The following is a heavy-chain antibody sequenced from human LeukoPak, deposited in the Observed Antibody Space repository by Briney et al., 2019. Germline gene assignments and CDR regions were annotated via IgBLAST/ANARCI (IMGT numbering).Heavy chain of an antibody. Sequence: PSETLSLTCAVYGGSFSGYYWSWSRQPPGKGLEWIGEINHSGSTNYNPSLKSRVTISVDTSKNQFSLNLRSVAAADTAVYHCARGYCTNAACSLGPTQAWGQGILVTVSS. V-gene: IGHV4-34*01. CDR1: GGSFSGYY. J-gene: IGHJ4*02. CDR2: INHSGST. D-gene: IGHD2-8*01. CDR3: ARGYCTNAACSLGPTQA.